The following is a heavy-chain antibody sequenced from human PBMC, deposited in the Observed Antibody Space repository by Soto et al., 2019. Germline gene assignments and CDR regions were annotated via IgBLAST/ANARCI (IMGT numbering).Heavy chain of an antibody. V-gene: IGHV4-59*01. CDR2: IYYSGST. CDR1: GGSISSYY. Sequence: QVQLQESGPGLVKPSETLSLTCTVSGGSISSYYWSWIRQPPGKGLEWIGYIYYSGSTNYNPSLKSRVTISVDTSKNQFSLKLSSVTAADTAVYYCAREYADDFWSGYFDYWGQGTLVTVSS. J-gene: IGHJ4*02. CDR3: AREYADDFWSGYFDY. D-gene: IGHD3-3*01.